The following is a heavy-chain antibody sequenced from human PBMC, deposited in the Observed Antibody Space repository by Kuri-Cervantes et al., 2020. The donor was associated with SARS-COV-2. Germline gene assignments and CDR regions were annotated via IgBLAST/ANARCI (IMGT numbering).Heavy chain of an antibody. CDR3: AKDKIGDGKPIIY. Sequence: SETLSLTCIVSGDSMSGSYWTWMRKSPGRGLEWIGYVSDTGSRYNPSLVSRVTISVDTSKNQFSLRLASVTAADTALYSCAKDKIGDGKPIIYWGRGILVTVSS. J-gene: IGHJ4*02. D-gene: IGHD1-14*01. CDR2: VSDTGS. V-gene: IGHV4-59*01. CDR1: GDSMSGSY.